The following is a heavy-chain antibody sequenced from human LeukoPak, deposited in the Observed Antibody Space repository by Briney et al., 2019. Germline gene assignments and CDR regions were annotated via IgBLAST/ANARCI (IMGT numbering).Heavy chain of an antibody. CDR3: ASDVHSTADPYDY. D-gene: IGHD2-2*01. J-gene: IGHJ4*02. Sequence: SETLSLTCTVSGGSISSYYWSWIRQPPGKGLEWIGYIYYSGSTNYNPSLKSRVTISVDTSKNQFSLKLSSVTAADTAVYYCASDVHSTADPYDYWGQGTLVTVSS. V-gene: IGHV4-59*01. CDR1: GGSISSYY. CDR2: IYYSGST.